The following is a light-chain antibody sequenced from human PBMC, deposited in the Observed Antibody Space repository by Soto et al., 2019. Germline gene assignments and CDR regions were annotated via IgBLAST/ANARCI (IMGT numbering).Light chain of an antibody. CDR3: QQYGSSPLYS. V-gene: IGKV3-20*01. J-gene: IGKJ2*01. CDR1: QTVSSAY. Sequence: DIVLTQSPGTLSLSPGERATLSCRTSQTVSSAYLAWYKQKPGQAPGLLIYGASSRATGIPDRFSGSGSGTDFTLTISRLEPEDSAVYYCQQYGSSPLYSFGQGTKLEIK. CDR2: GAS.